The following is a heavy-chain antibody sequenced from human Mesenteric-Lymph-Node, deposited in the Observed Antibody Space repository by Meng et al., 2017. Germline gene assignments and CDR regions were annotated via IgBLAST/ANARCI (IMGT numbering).Heavy chain of an antibody. V-gene: IGHV4-31*03. D-gene: IGHD4-17*01. CDR1: GGSISSGGFY. CDR3: ARTNYGDYNWFDP. Sequence: QVPLQESGPGLVKPSPTLSLTCTVSGGSISSGGFYWSWIRQHPGKGLEWIGYIYYSGSTYYNPSLRSRVAISIDTSKNQFSLKLTSVTAADTAVYFCARTNYGDYNWFDPWGQGTLVTVSS. J-gene: IGHJ5*02. CDR2: IYYSGST.